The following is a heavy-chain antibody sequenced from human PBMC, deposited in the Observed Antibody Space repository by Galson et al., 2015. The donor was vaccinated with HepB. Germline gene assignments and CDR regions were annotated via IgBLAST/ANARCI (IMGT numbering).Heavy chain of an antibody. D-gene: IGHD2-2*01. V-gene: IGHV3-30*18. CDR3: AKDLWDKYQLLSNGMDV. Sequence: SLRLSCAASGFTFSSYGMHWVRQAPGKGLEWVAVISYDGSNKYYADSVKGRFTISRDNSKNTLYLQMNSLRAEDTAVYYCAKDLWDKYQLLSNGMDVWGQGTTVTVSS. J-gene: IGHJ6*02. CDR2: ISYDGSNK. CDR1: GFTFSSYG.